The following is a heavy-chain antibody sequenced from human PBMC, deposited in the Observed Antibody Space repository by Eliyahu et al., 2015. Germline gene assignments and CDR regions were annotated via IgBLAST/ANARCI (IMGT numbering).Heavy chain of an antibody. D-gene: IGHD1-26*01. CDR3: ARESGNLYYFDY. Sequence: EVQLVESGGGLVQPGGXXRXSCXASGFTFSXXRLSWVRQAPGKGLEWVANIKEDGSEKLFVDSVKGRFTISRDNAKNSLYLQMNSLRAEDTAVYYCARESGNLYYFDYWGQGTLVTVSS. J-gene: IGHJ4*02. CDR2: IKEDGSEK. V-gene: IGHV3-7*01. CDR1: GFTFSXXR.